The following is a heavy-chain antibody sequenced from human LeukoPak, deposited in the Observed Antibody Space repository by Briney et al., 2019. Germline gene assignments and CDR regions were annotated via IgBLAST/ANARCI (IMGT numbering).Heavy chain of an antibody. D-gene: IGHD3-22*01. Sequence: GESLKISCKGSGYSFTSYRIGWVRQMPGKGLEWMGIIYPGDSDTRYSPSFQGQVTISADKSISTAYLQWSSLKASDTAMYYCARHQRDYYDSSGYYGLVYWGQGTLVTVSS. CDR2: IYPGDSDT. CDR3: ARHQRDYYDSSGYYGLVY. CDR1: GYSFTSYR. V-gene: IGHV5-51*01. J-gene: IGHJ4*02.